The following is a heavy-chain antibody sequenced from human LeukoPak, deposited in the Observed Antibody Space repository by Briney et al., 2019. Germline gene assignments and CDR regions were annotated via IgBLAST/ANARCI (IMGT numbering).Heavy chain of an antibody. V-gene: IGHV1-2*02. CDR3: SGGYCSGGSCFHFDY. Sequence: EASVKVSCKASGYTFTGYYMHWVRQAPGQGLEWMGWINPNSGGTNYAQKFQGRVTMTRDTSISTAYMELSRLRSDDTAVYYCSGGYCSGGSCFHFDYWGQGTLVTVSS. J-gene: IGHJ4*02. D-gene: IGHD2-15*01. CDR1: GYTFTGYY. CDR2: INPNSGGT.